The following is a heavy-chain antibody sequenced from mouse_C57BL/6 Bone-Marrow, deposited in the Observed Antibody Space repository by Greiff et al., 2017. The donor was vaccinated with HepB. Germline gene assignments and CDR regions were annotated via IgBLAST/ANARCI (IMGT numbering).Heavy chain of an antibody. Sequence: EVKLMESGGDLVKPGGSLKLSCAASGFTFSSYGMSWVRQTPDKRLEWVATISSGGSYTYYPDSVKGRFTISRDNAKNTLYLQMSSLKSEDSAMYYCARPSNYVGRWFAYWGQGTLVTVSA. CDR2: ISSGGSYT. V-gene: IGHV5-6*01. D-gene: IGHD2-5*01. J-gene: IGHJ3*01. CDR1: GFTFSSYG. CDR3: ARPSNYVGRWFAY.